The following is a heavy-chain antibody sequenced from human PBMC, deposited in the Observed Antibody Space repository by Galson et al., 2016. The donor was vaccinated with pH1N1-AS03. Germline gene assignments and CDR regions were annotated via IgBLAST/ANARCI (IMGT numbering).Heavy chain of an antibody. D-gene: IGHD3-10*01. CDR3: ARGGDHASY. Sequence: SGAEVKKPGASVKVSCKASGYIFNSYGIAWVRQAPGQGLEWMEWISVYTGKTNYAEKFQERVTMTRQISTTTVYLELRSLRSDDTAVYYCARGGDHASYWGQGTLVTVSS. J-gene: IGHJ4*02. CDR2: ISVYTGKT. V-gene: IGHV1-18*01. CDR1: GYIFNSYG.